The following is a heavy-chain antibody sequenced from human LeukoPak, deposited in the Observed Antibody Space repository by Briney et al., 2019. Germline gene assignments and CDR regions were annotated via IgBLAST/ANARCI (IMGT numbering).Heavy chain of an antibody. CDR3: AGGFGSGSYRFDY. Sequence: SETLSLTCAVSGASISSGDYSWSWIRQPPGKGLEWIGYIYHSGSTTYNPSLKSRVSISLDRSKNQFSLKLSSVTAADTAVYYCAGGFGSGSYRFDYWGQGTLVTVSS. J-gene: IGHJ4*02. CDR2: IYHSGST. V-gene: IGHV4-30-2*01. CDR1: GASISSGDYS. D-gene: IGHD3-10*01.